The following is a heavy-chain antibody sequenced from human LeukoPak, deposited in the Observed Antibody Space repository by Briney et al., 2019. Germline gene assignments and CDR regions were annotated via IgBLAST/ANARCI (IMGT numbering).Heavy chain of an antibody. CDR2: IKSKTDGGTT. D-gene: IGHD6-6*01. V-gene: IGHV3-15*01. Sequence: TAGGSLRLSCAASGFTFSNAWMSWVRQAPGKGLEWVGRIKSKTDGGTTDYAAPVKGRFTISRDDSKNTLYLQMNSLRAEDTAVYYCAKMRIEYSSSSRHFDYWGQGTLVTVSS. J-gene: IGHJ4*02. CDR1: GFTFSNAW. CDR3: AKMRIEYSSSSRHFDY.